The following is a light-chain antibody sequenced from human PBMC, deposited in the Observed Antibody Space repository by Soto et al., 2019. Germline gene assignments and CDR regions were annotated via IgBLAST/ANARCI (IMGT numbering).Light chain of an antibody. V-gene: IGLV1-44*01. CDR2: SNN. CDR1: SSNIGSNT. Sequence: QSVLTQSPSASGTPGQRVTISCSGSSSNIGSNTVNWYQQFPGTAPKLLIYSNNQRPSGVPDRFSGSKSGTSASLAISGLQSEDEADYFCAVWDASRWVFGGGTQLTVL. J-gene: IGLJ3*02. CDR3: AVWDASRWV.